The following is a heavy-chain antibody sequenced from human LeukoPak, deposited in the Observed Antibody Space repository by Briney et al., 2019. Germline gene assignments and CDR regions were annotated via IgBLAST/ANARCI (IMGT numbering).Heavy chain of an antibody. D-gene: IGHD6-19*01. CDR1: GFTVSSNY. Sequence: GGSLRLSCAASGFTVSSNYMSWVRQAPGKGLEWVSVIYSGGRTYYADSVKGRFTISRDNSKNTVYLQMNSLRAEDTAVYYCARDSASGWYHAYWGQGTLVTVSS. CDR2: IYSGGRT. J-gene: IGHJ4*02. V-gene: IGHV3-53*01. CDR3: ARDSASGWYHAY.